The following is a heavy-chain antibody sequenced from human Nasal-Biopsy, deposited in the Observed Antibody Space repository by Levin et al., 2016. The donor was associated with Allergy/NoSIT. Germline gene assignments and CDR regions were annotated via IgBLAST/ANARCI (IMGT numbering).Heavy chain of an antibody. D-gene: IGHD2-8*01. CDR2: ISADGSGT. CDR1: GFTFSSYS. Sequence: GESLKISCSASGFTFSSYSMHWVRQAPGKGLQYVSAISADGSGTSYADSAKGRFTISRDNSKNTVSLQMSSLTAEDTAVYYCVKENNGVIDLWGQGTMVTVSS. V-gene: IGHV3-64D*06. CDR3: VKENNGVIDL. J-gene: IGHJ3*01.